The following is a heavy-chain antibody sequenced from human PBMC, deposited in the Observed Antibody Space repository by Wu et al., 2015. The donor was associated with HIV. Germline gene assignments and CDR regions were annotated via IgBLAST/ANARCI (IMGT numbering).Heavy chain of an antibody. D-gene: IGHD3-10*01. CDR3: ARDFRTYYYGSASTMQDAFDY. V-gene: IGHV1-69*13. CDR1: GGTFSSYA. Sequence: QVQLVQSGAEVKKPGSSVKVSCKASGGTFSSYAISWVRQAPGQGLEWMGRIIPIFGTANYAQKFQGRVTITADESTSTAYMELSSLRSEDTAVYYCARDFRTYYYGSASTMQDAFDYLGPRDNGHRLF. CDR2: IIPIFGTA. J-gene: IGHJ3*02.